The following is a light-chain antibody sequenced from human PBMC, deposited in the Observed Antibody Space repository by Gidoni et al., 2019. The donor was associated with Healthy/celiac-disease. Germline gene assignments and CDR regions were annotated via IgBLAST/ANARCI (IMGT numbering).Light chain of an antibody. CDR3: QQYNPYSRT. CDR2: DAS. CDR1: QSIRSW. V-gene: IGKV1-5*01. Sequence: DIQMTQSPSTLSASVGDRVTITCRASQSIRSWLAWYQQKPGKAPKLLIYDASTLKSGVPSSFSGSGSGTEFTLTISSLQPDDFATYYCQQYNPYSRTFXQXTKVEIK. J-gene: IGKJ1*01.